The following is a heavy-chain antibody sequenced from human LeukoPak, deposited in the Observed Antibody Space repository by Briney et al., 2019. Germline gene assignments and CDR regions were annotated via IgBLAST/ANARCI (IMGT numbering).Heavy chain of an antibody. Sequence: PGGSLRLSCAASGFTVSSNYMSWVRQAPGKGLEWVSIIYSGGSTYYADSVKGRITTSRDNSKNTLYLQMNSLRAEDTAVYHCARHSSSWYFAFDIWGQGTMVTVSS. CDR1: GFTVSSNY. D-gene: IGHD6-13*01. V-gene: IGHV3-66*04. J-gene: IGHJ3*02. CDR3: ARHSSSWYFAFDI. CDR2: IYSGGST.